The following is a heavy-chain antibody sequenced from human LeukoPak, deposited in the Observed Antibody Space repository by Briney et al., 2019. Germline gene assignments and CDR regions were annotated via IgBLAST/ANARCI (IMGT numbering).Heavy chain of an antibody. CDR3: ARRDCSGGSCPGAYFDY. CDR1: GGSSSSRSYH. CDR2: VYHSGST. V-gene: IGHV4-39*01. J-gene: IGHJ4*02. Sequence: SETLSPTCTVSGGSSSSRSYHWAWIRQPPGKGLEWIGTVYHSGSTYYNPSLKSRVTISVDTPKNQFSLKLSSVTAADTAVYYCARRDCSGGSCPGAYFDYWGQGTQVTVSS. D-gene: IGHD2-15*01.